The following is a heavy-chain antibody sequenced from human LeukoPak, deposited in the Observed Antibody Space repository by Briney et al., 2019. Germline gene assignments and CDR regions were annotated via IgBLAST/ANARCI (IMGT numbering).Heavy chain of an antibody. J-gene: IGHJ4*02. CDR2: IRYDGSNK. CDR3: ASLLAPDFWRDGEYDY. V-gene: IGHV3-30*02. D-gene: IGHD3-3*01. Sequence: GGSLRLSCAASGFTFSSYGMHWVRQAPGKGLEWVAFIRYDGSNKYYADSVKGRFTISGDNSKNTLYLQMNSLRAEDTAVYYCASLLAPDFWRDGEYDYWGQGTLVTVSS. CDR1: GFTFSSYG.